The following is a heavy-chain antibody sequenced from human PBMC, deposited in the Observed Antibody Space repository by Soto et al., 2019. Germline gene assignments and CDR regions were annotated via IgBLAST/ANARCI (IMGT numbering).Heavy chain of an antibody. CDR3: AREDGYCSSTSCYTYYYYYYMDV. CDR2: IWYDGSNK. Sequence: GGSLRLSCAASGFTFSSYGMHWVRQAPGKGLEWVAVIWYDGSNKYYADSVKGRFTISRDNSKNTLYLQMNSLRAEETAVYYWAREDGYCSSTSCYTYYYYYYMDVWGKGTTVTVSS. J-gene: IGHJ6*03. D-gene: IGHD2-2*02. V-gene: IGHV3-33*01. CDR1: GFTFSSYG.